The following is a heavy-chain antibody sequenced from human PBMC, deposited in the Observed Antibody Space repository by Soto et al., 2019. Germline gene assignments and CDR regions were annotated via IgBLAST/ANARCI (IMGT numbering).Heavy chain of an antibody. J-gene: IGHJ4*02. CDR2: ISSSSSTI. CDR1: GFTFSSYW. V-gene: IGHV3-48*01. Sequence: GGSLRLSCAASGFTFSSYWMHWVRQAPGKGLEWVSYISSSSSTIYYADSVKGRFTISRDNAKNSLYLQMNSLRAEDTAVYYCASFYCSGGSCYNLFHYWGQGTLVTVS. CDR3: ASFYCSGGSCYNLFHY. D-gene: IGHD2-15*01.